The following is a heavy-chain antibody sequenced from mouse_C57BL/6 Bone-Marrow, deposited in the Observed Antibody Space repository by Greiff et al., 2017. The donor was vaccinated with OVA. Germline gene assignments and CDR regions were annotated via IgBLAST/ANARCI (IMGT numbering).Heavy chain of an antibody. Sequence: VQLKESGAELVRPGSSVKMSCKTSGYTFTSYGINWVKQRPGQGLEWIGYIYIGNGYTEYNEKFKGQATLTSDTSSSTAYMQLSSLTSEDSAIYFGATLFYDGTLGYWGQGTSVTVSS. V-gene: IGHV1-58*01. CDR1: GYTFTSYG. CDR2: IYIGNGYT. D-gene: IGHD2-3*01. CDR3: ATLFYDGTLGY. J-gene: IGHJ4*01.